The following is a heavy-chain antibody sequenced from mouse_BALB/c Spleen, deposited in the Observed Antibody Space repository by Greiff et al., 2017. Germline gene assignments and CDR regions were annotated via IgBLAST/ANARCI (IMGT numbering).Heavy chain of an antibody. CDR1: GYSITSDYA. V-gene: IGHV3-2*02. Sequence: EVQLQQSGPGLVKPSQSLSLTCTVTGYSITSDYAWNWIRQFPGNKLEWMGYISYSGSTSYNPSLKSRISITRDTSKNQFFLQLNSVTTEDTATYYCANWGFAYWGQGTLVTVSA. CDR3: ANWGFAY. CDR2: ISYSGST. J-gene: IGHJ3*01. D-gene: IGHD4-1*01.